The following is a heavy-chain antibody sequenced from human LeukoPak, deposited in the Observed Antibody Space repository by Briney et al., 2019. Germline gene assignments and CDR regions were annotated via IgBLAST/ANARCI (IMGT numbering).Heavy chain of an antibody. J-gene: IGHJ4*02. CDR3: AVKYDF. CDR2: ISGSSSYN. V-gene: IGHV3-21*01. D-gene: IGHD3-3*01. CDR1: GFTFSIYN. Sequence: KARGSLRLSCAASGFTFSIYNMNWVRHAPGKGLDRISSISGSSSYNYYGDSVKGRFTISRDNAKNSLYLQMNILKAEDTAVYYCAVKYDFWGQGTLVTVSS.